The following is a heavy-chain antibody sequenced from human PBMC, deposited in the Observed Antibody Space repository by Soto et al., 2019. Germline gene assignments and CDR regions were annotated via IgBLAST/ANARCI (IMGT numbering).Heavy chain of an antibody. D-gene: IGHD5-12*01. CDR1: GGSISSSSYY. CDR3: ARDTGSGYDPLDY. CDR2: IYYSGST. J-gene: IGHJ4*02. V-gene: IGHV4-39*02. Sequence: PSETLSLTCTVSGGSISSSSYYWGWIRQPPGKGLEWIGSIYYSGSTYYNPSLKSRVTISVDTSKNQFSLKLSSVTAADTAVYYCARDTGSGYDPLDYWGQGTLVTVSS.